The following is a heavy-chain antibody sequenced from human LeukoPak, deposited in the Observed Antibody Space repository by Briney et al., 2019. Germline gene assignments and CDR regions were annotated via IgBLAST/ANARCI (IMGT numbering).Heavy chain of an antibody. CDR3: ARDKPGYSYDALDY. CDR2: ISYDGSNK. Sequence: GGSLRLSCAASGFTFSSYAMHWVRQAPGKGLEWVAVISYDGSNKYYADSVKGRFTISRDNSKNTLYLQMNSLRAEDTAVYYCARDKPGYSYDALDYWGQGTLVTVSS. CDR1: GFTFSSYA. V-gene: IGHV3-30-3*01. D-gene: IGHD5-18*01. J-gene: IGHJ4*02.